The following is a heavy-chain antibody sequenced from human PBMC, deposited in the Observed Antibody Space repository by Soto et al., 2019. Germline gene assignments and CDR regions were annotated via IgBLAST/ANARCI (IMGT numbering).Heavy chain of an antibody. D-gene: IGHD2-2*01. V-gene: IGHV2-5*02. J-gene: IGHJ4*02. Sequence: QITLKESGPTLVKPTQTLTLTCTFSGFSLSTSGVGVGWIRQPPGKALEWLALVYWDDEKRYSPSLKSSLTITKDASKSQVGLTMTNMDPVATATYYCAHRPNCWSTSCFYFDYWCQGILVTVSS. CDR3: AHRPNCWSTSCFYFDY. CDR1: GFSLSTSGVG. CDR2: VYWDDEK.